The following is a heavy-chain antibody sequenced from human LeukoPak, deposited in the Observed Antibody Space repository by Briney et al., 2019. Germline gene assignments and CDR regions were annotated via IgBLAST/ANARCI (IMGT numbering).Heavy chain of an antibody. CDR3: ARDRYCSSTSCHQGWYMDV. Sequence: GGSLRLSCAASGFTFSSYSMNWVRQAPGKGLEWVSSISSSSSYIYYADSVKGRFTISRDNAKNSLYLQMNSLRAEDTAVYYCARDRYCSSTSCHQGWYMDVWGKGTTVTVSS. CDR2: ISSSSSYI. V-gene: IGHV3-21*01. CDR1: GFTFSSYS. D-gene: IGHD2-2*01. J-gene: IGHJ6*03.